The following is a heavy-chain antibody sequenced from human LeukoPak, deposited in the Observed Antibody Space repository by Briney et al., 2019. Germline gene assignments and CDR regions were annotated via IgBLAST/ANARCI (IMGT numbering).Heavy chain of an antibody. CDR3: ASSDYVWGSYRLPFDY. D-gene: IGHD3-16*02. Sequence: PGGSLRLSCAASGFTFSSYAMHWVRQAPGKGLEWVSSISSSSSYIYYADSVKGRFTISRDNAKNSLYLQMNSLRAEDTAAYYCASSDYVWGSYRLPFDYWGQGTLVTVSS. CDR1: GFTFSSYA. V-gene: IGHV3-21*01. CDR2: ISSSSSYI. J-gene: IGHJ4*02.